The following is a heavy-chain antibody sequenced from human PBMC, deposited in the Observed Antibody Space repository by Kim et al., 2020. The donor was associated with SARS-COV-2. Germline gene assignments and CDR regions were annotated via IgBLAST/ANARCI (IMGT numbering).Heavy chain of an antibody. V-gene: IGHV4-39*01. CDR3: ARHERGFRLVYYYARFDY. D-gene: IGHD3-10*01. CDR1: GGSISSSSYY. CDR2: IYYSGST. Sequence: SETLSLTCTVSGGSISSSSYYWGWIRQPPGKGLEWIGSIYYSGSTYYNPSLKSRVTISVDTSKNQFSLKLSSVTAADTAVYYCARHERGFRLVYYYARFDYWGQGTLVTVSS. J-gene: IGHJ4*02.